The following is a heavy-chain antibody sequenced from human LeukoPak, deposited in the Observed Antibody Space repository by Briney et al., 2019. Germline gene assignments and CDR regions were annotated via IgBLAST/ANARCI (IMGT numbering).Heavy chain of an antibody. Sequence: GGSLRLSCAASGFTFSSYWMSWVRQAPGKGLEWVANIKQDGSEKYYVDSVKGRFTISRDNAKNSLYLQMNSLRAEDTAVYYCARSSNTQTTVVRFDYWGQGTLVTVSS. J-gene: IGHJ4*02. V-gene: IGHV3-7*01. CDR2: IKQDGSEK. D-gene: IGHD4-23*01. CDR1: GFTFSSYW. CDR3: ARSSNTQTTVVRFDY.